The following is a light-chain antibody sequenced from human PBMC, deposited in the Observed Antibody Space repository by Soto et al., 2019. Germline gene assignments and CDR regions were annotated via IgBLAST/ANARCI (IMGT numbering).Light chain of an antibody. J-gene: IGKJ1*01. Sequence: AIQLTQSPSYLSASVGDRVTISCRASQGIRDDLGWYQQKPGKAPKLLIYTASNLQSGVPSRFSGSGSGTDFTLTISSLQPGDFATYYCLQDYSYPWTFGQGTKVDIK. V-gene: IGKV1-6*01. CDR1: QGIRDD. CDR2: TAS. CDR3: LQDYSYPWT.